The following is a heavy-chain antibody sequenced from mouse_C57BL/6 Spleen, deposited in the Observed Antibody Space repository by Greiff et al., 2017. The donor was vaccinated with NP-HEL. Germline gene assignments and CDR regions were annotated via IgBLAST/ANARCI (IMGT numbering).Heavy chain of an antibody. V-gene: IGHV1-55*01. Sequence: QVQLQQPGAELVKPGASVKMSCKASGYTFTSYWITWVKQRPGQGLEWIGDIYPGSGSTNYNEKFKSKATLTVDTSSSTAYMQLSSLTSEDSAVYYCARGEDGYYLAWFAYWGQGTLVTVSA. CDR1: GYTFTSYW. J-gene: IGHJ3*01. CDR2: IYPGSGST. CDR3: ARGEDGYYLAWFAY. D-gene: IGHD2-3*01.